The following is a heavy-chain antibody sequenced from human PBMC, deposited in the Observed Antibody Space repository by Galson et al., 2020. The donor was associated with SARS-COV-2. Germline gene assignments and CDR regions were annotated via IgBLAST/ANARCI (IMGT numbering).Heavy chain of an antibody. CDR3: AHRQALRDFDY. D-gene: IGHD4-17*01. V-gene: IGHV2-5*02. CDR1: GFSLRTSGVG. J-gene: IGHJ4*02. Sequence: SGPPLVKPTQTLTLTCPFSGFSLRTSGVGVAWIRQPPGKALEWLALIYWDDDKRYSPSLKSRLTITKDTSKNQVVLTMTNMDPVDTATYYCAHRQALRDFDYWGQGTLVTVSS. CDR2: IYWDDDK.